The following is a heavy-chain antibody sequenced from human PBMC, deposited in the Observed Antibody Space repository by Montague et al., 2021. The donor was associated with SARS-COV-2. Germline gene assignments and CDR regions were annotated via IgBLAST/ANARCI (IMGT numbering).Heavy chain of an antibody. CDR2: IYYSGTT. Sequence: SETLSLTCSVSGGSITSDNYYWGWIRQPPGKGLEWIGNIYYSGTTNYNPYLRSRVTISVDTSKNHVSLKLRSVTVADTAVYYCASYPDRVARGGFCHKWFDPWGQGTLVNVSS. CDR1: GGSITSDNYY. CDR3: ASYPDRVARGGFCHKWFDP. J-gene: IGHJ5*02. D-gene: IGHD3-10*01. V-gene: IGHV4-39*02.